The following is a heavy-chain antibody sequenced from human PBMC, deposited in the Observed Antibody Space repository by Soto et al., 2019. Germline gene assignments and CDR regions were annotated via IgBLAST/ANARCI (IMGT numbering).Heavy chain of an antibody. CDR1: GGSFSGYY. V-gene: IGHV4-34*01. D-gene: IGHD3-10*01. CDR3: ANPFMVRGVKSWFDP. Sequence: SETLSLTCAVYGGSFSGYYWSWIRQPPGKGLEWIGEINHSGSTNYNPSLKSRVTISVETSKNPFALKLSSVTAADTAVYYCANPFMVRGVKSWFDPWGQGTLVTVSS. J-gene: IGHJ5*02. CDR2: INHSGST.